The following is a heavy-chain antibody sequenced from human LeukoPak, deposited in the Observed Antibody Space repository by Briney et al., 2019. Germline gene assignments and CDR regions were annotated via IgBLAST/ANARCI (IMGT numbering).Heavy chain of an antibody. CDR2: INPSGGST. J-gene: IGHJ3*02. D-gene: IGHD3-22*01. CDR1: GYTFTIYY. Sequence: ASVKVSCKASGYTFTIYYIHWVRQAPGQGLEWMGLINPSGGSTNYAQKFQGRVTMTRDMSTSTVYMELSSLRSEDTAVYYCARERSSGYNDAFDIWGQGTMVTVSS. CDR3: ARERSSGYNDAFDI. V-gene: IGHV1-46*01.